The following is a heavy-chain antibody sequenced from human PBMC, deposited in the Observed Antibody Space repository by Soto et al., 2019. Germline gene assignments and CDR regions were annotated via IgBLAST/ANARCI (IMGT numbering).Heavy chain of an antibody. D-gene: IGHD1-26*01. CDR3: AGRGWELLSWFDP. J-gene: IGHJ5*02. Sequence: QLQLQESGPGLVKPSETLSLTCTVSGGSISSSSYYWGWIRQPPGKGLEWIGSIYYSGSTYYNPSLKSRVTISVDTSKNQFSLKLSSVTAADTAVYYCAGRGWELLSWFDPWGQGTLVTVSS. V-gene: IGHV4-39*01. CDR2: IYYSGST. CDR1: GGSISSSSYY.